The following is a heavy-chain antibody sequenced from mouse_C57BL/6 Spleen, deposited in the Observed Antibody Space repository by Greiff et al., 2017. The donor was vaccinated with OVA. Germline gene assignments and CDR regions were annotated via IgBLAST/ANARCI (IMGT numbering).Heavy chain of an antibody. D-gene: IGHD1-3*01. CDR1: GFSFTSYG. CDR3: AKRGSKDAMDY. Sequence: VKLQESGPGLVAPSQSLSITCTVSGFSFTSYGVSWVRQPPGKGLEWLGVIWGDGGTNYHSALISRLSISKDNSKSQVFLRLNSLQTDDTATYCCAKRGSKDAMDYWGQGTSVTVSS. J-gene: IGHJ4*01. V-gene: IGHV2-3*01. CDR2: IWGDGGT.